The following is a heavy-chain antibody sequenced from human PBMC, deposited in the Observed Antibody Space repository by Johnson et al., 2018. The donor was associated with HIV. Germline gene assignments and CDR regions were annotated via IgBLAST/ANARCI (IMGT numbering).Heavy chain of an antibody. Sequence: VQLVESGGGLVQPGGSLRLSCAASGFTFSSYWMSWVRQAPGKGLEWVANIKQDGSEKYYVDSVKGRFTISRDNAKNSLYLQMSSLRTEDAGVYYCTTEGDAFDIWGQGTMVTVSS. CDR3: TTEGDAFDI. CDR2: IKQDGSEK. CDR1: GFTFSSYW. V-gene: IGHV3-7*05. J-gene: IGHJ3*02.